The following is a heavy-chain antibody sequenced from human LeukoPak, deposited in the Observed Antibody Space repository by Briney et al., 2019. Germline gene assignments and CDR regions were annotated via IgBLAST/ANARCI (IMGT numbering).Heavy chain of an antibody. J-gene: IGHJ5*02. CDR2: IYYSGST. Sequence: SETLSLTCTVSGGSISSSSYYWGWIRQPPGKGLEWIGSIYYSGSTYYNPSLKSRVTISVDTSKNQFSLKLSSVTAADTAVYYCAKNFDDYGGNSVGWFDPWGQGTLVTVSS. D-gene: IGHD4-23*01. CDR3: AKNFDDYGGNSVGWFDP. V-gene: IGHV4-39*01. CDR1: GGSISSSSYY.